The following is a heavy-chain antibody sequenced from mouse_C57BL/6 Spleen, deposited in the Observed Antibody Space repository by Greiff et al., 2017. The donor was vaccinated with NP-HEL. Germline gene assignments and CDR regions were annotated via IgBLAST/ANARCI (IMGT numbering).Heavy chain of an antibody. CDR2: IYPGDGDT. V-gene: IGHV1-82*01. CDR3: AVSSGPAWFAY. D-gene: IGHD3-2*02. J-gene: IGHJ3*01. Sequence: QVQLQQSGPELVKPGASVKISCKASGYAFSSSWMNWVKQRPGKGLEWIGRIYPGDGDTNYNGKFKGKATLTADKSSSTAYMQLSSLTSEDSAVYFCAVSSGPAWFAYWGQGTLVTVSA. CDR1: GYAFSSSW.